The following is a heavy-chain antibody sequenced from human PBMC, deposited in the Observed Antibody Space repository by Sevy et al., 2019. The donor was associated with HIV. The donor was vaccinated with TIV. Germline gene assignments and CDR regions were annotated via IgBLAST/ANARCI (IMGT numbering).Heavy chain of an antibody. V-gene: IGHV5-51*01. J-gene: IGHJ4*02. CDR2: IFPDDSET. Sequence: GESLKISCKGSGYSFTSHWIGWVRHMPGKGLEWMGIIFPDDSETRYSPSFQGQVTFSADKSINTAYLQWGSLKALDTAMYYCATSRSGYFDSSGYYIYWGQGTLVTVSS. D-gene: IGHD3-22*01. CDR3: ATSRSGYFDSSGYYIY. CDR1: GYSFTSHW.